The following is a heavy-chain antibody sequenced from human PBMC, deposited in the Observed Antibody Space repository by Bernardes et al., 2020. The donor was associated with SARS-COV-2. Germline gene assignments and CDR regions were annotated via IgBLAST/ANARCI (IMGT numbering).Heavy chain of an antibody. J-gene: IGHJ6*02. Sequence: ASVKVSCKASGYTFTGYYMHWVRQAPGQGLEWMGWINPNSGGTNYAQKFQGWVTMTRDTSISTAYMALSRLRSDDTAVYYCARGGQQLVPPPYYYYGMDVWGQGTTVTVSS. CDR2: INPNSGGT. CDR1: GYTFTGYY. CDR3: ARGGQQLVPPPYYYYGMDV. D-gene: IGHD6-13*01. V-gene: IGHV1-2*04.